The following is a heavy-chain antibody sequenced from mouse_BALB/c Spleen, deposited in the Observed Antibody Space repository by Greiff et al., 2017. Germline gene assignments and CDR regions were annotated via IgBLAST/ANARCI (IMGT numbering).Heavy chain of an antibody. CDR3: ARHPIYYYGSGYAMDY. CDR2: ISNGGGST. CDR1: GFTFSSYT. D-gene: IGHD1-1*01. J-gene: IGHJ4*01. V-gene: IGHV5-12-2*01. Sequence: EVKLVESGGGLVQPGGSLKLSCAASGFTFSSYTMSWVRQTPEKRLEWVAYISNGGGSTYYPDTVKGRFTISRDNAKNTLYLQMSSLKSEDTAMYYCARHPIYYYGSGYAMDYWGQGTSVTVSS.